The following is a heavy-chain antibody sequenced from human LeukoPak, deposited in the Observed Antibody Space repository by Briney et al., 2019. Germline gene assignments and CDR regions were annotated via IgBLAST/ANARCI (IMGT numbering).Heavy chain of an antibody. CDR1: GFTFSSYS. CDR3: ARSMDTAMVSGAFDI. D-gene: IGHD5-18*01. Sequence: GGSLRLSCAASGFTFSSYSMNWVRQAPGKGLEWVSSISSSSSYIYYADSVKGRFTISRDNAKNSLYLQMNSLRAEDTALYYCARSMDTAMVSGAFDIWGQGTMVTVSS. CDR2: ISSSSSYI. J-gene: IGHJ3*02. V-gene: IGHV3-21*04.